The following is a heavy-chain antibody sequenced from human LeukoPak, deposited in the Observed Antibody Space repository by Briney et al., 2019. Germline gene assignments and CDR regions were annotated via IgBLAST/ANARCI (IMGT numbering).Heavy chain of an antibody. J-gene: IGHJ4*02. V-gene: IGHV3-21*06. CDR1: GFTFSDWN. D-gene: IGHD1-1*01. CDR2: ISTSSRDI. Sequence: GGSLRLSCAASGFTFSDWNMNWVRRAPGKGLEWSSSISTSSRDIYYADSVKGRFTISRDNANNLVFLQMYSLTAEDTAVYYCAKNRGRQTTPSEFDYWGQGTLVTVSS. CDR3: AKNRGRQTTPSEFDY.